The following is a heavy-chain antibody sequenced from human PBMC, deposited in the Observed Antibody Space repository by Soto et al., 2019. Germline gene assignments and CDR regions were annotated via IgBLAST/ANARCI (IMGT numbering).Heavy chain of an antibody. CDR1: GYTFTSHD. Sequence: QVQLVQSGAEVKKSGASVKASCRPPGYTFTSHDINWLRQATGQGLEWMGWRNPNSGNTGYAQKFQGRVTMTRNTSISTAYMELSSLRSEDTAVYYCARWDYGYYARFDYWGQGTLVTVSS. J-gene: IGHJ4*02. V-gene: IGHV1-8*02. CDR3: ARWDYGYYARFDY. D-gene: IGHD4-17*01. CDR2: RNPNSGNT.